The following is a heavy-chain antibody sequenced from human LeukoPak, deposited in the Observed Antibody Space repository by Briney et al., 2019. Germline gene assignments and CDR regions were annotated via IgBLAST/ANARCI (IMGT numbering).Heavy chain of an antibody. J-gene: IGHJ5*02. CDR3: APGCTHMIRGSLFDP. V-gene: IGHV4-39*02. CDR2: FYYTGST. CDR1: GGSVNSGSNY. D-gene: IGHD3-10*01. Sequence: PSETLSLTCTVSGGSVNSGSNYWGWFRQPPGKGLEWIGSFYYTGSTYYSPSLKSRVTISADTSRNYFSLTLTSVTAADTAVYFCAPGCTHMIRGSLFDPWGKGILVTVSS.